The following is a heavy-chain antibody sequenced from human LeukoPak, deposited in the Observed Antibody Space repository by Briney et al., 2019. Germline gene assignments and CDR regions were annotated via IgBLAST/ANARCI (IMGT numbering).Heavy chain of an antibody. CDR2: IYHSVNT. CDR1: GYSMNSGYY. V-gene: IGHV4-38-2*02. D-gene: IGHD3-10*01. Sequence: SETLSLTCTVSGYSMNSGYYWGWILQPPGKGLAWISIIYHSVNTCYNACLKSQASISIDMSKNQFSQKITSVTAAHTCLYYCVRETGSGVFIQPGGQGTLVTVSS. CDR3: VRETGSGVFIQP. J-gene: IGHJ4*02.